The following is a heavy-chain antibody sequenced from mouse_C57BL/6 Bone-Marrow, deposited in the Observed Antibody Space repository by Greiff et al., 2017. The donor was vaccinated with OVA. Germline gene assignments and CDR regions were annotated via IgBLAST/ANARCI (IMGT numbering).Heavy chain of an antibody. CDR1: GYAFSSSW. CDR3: ARWRDGYPYYFDY. Sequence: VQLQQSGPELVKPGASVKISCKASGYAFSSSWMNWVKQRPGKGLEWIGRIYPGDGDTNYNGKFKGKATLTVDQSSSTAYMQLNSLTSEDSAVYYCARWRDGYPYYFDYWGQGTTLTVSS. V-gene: IGHV1-82*01. J-gene: IGHJ2*01. CDR2: IYPGDGDT. D-gene: IGHD2-3*01.